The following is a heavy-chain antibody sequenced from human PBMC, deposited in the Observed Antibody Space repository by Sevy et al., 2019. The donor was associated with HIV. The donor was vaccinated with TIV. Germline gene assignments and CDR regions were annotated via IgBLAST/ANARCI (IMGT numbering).Heavy chain of an antibody. V-gene: IGHV3-30-3*01. CDR2: LSYDGSDK. CDR3: ARDKFFYFWSGYYDS. CDR1: GFTFSNYA. J-gene: IGHJ5*02. D-gene: IGHD3-3*01. Sequence: GGSLRLSCAASGFTFSNYAIHWVRQAPGKGLEWVAVLSYDGSDKDYADSVKGRFTISRDNFNNTLYLHMNSLKIEDTAVYYCARDKFFYFWSGYYDSWGPGTLVTVSS.